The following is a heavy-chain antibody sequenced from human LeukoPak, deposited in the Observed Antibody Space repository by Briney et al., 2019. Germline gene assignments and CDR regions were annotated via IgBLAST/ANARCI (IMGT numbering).Heavy chain of an antibody. V-gene: IGHV1-46*01. Sequence: GASVKVSCKASGYTFTSYYMHWVRQAPGQGLEWMGIINPSGGSTSYAQKLQGRVTMTTDTSTSTAYMELRSLRSDDTAVYYCARDLLLLWFGEPTLRGFDYWGQGTLVTVSS. CDR1: GYTFTSYY. CDR3: ARDLLLLWFGEPTLRGFDY. J-gene: IGHJ4*02. D-gene: IGHD3-10*01. CDR2: INPSGGST.